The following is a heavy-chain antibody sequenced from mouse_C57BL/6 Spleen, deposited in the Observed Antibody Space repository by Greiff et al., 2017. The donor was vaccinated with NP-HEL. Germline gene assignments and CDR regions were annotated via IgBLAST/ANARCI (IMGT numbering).Heavy chain of an antibody. J-gene: IGHJ2*01. Sequence: DVKLQESGPELVKPGASVKMSCKASGYTFTDYNMHWVKQSHGKSLEWIGYINPNNGGTSYNQKFKGKATLTVNKSSSTAYMELRSLTSEDSAVYYCARAYLYYFDYWGQGTTLTVSS. CDR1: GYTFTDYN. D-gene: IGHD6-5*01. CDR3: ARAYLYYFDY. CDR2: INPNNGGT. V-gene: IGHV1-22*01.